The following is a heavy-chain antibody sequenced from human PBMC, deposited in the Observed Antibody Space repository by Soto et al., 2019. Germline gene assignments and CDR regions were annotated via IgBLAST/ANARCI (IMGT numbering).Heavy chain of an antibody. V-gene: IGHV3-21*01. CDR1: GFTFSSYS. D-gene: IGHD2-15*01. Sequence: GGSLRLSCAASGFTFSSYSMNWVRQAPGKGLEWVSSISSSSSYIYYADSVKGRFTISRDNAKNSLYLQMNSLRAEDTAAYYCARVVVVAATPAGWFDPWGQGTLVTVSS. CDR3: ARVVVVAATPAGWFDP. CDR2: ISSSSSYI. J-gene: IGHJ5*02.